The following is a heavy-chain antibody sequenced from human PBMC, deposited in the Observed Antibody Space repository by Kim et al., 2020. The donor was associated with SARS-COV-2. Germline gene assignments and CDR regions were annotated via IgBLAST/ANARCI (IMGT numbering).Heavy chain of an antibody. V-gene: IGHV3-48*02. CDR3: AREWSYYDSSGYYYWENAFDI. Sequence: GGSLRLSCAASGFTFSSYSMNWVRQAPGKGLEWVSYISSSSSTIYYADSVKGRFTISRDNAKNSLYLQMNSLRDEDTAVYYCAREWSYYDSSGYYYWENAFDIWGQGTMVTVSS. D-gene: IGHD3-22*01. J-gene: IGHJ3*02. CDR2: ISSSSSTI. CDR1: GFTFSSYS.